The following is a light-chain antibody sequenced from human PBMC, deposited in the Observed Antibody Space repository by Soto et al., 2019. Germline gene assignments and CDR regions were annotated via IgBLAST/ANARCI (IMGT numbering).Light chain of an antibody. Sequence: QSALTQPASVSGSPGQSITISCTGTSSDVGSYTLVSWYQHHPGKAPKLLIYEGSQRPSGVSYRFSGSKSGNTASLTISGLLAEDEADYYCSSYTSISTYVFGTGTKLTVL. J-gene: IGLJ1*01. CDR2: EGS. V-gene: IGLV2-14*02. CDR3: SSYTSISTYV. CDR1: SSDVGSYTL.